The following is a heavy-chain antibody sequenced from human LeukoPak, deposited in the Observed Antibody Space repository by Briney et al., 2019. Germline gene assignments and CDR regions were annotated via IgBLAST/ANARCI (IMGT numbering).Heavy chain of an antibody. Sequence: ASVKVSCKSSGFTFTDHYIHWVRQGPGQGLEWMGYIGPHSTFTSSPQEFQGRVTMTRDASMSTAYMKLTRLTSDDTAVYYCVREGEGPLSKDFDYWGQGTLVTVSS. CDR1: GFTFTDHY. CDR2: IGPHSTFT. V-gene: IGHV1-2*02. D-gene: IGHD2/OR15-2a*01. CDR3: VREGEGPLSKDFDY. J-gene: IGHJ4*02.